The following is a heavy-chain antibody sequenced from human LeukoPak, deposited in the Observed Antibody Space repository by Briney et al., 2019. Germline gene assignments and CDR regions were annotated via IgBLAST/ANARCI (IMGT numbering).Heavy chain of an antibody. D-gene: IGHD5-18*01. Sequence: PSETLSLTCTVSGGSISSGGYYWSWIRQHPGKGLEWIGYIYYSGSTYYNPSLKSRVTISLDRSKNQFSLKLSSVTAADTAVYYCARDQRYSYGLDYWGQGTLVTVSS. CDR2: IYYSGST. CDR3: ARDQRYSYGLDY. J-gene: IGHJ4*02. CDR1: GGSISSGGYY. V-gene: IGHV4-31*03.